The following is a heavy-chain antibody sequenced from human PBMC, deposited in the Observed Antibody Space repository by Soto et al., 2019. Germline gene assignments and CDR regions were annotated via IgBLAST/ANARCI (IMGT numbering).Heavy chain of an antibody. V-gene: IGHV4-4*07. D-gene: IGHD1-1*01. CDR3: VRDGTKTLRDWFDP. Sequence: QVQLQESGPGLVKPSETLSLTCTVSGASISGYYWSWIRKSAGKGLEWIGRIYATGTTDYNPSLKRRVMMSVDTSKKQFSLRLGSVTAADTAVYYCVRDGTKTLRDWFDPWGQGISVTVSS. J-gene: IGHJ5*02. CDR1: GASISGYY. CDR2: IYATGTT.